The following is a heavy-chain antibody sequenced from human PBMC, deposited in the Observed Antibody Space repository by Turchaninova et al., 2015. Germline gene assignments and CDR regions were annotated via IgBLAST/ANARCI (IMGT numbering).Heavy chain of an antibody. D-gene: IGHD3-22*01. CDR2: ISAYNGNT. V-gene: IGHV1-18*04. CDR3: ARDRPEYYYDSSGLNWYFDL. Sequence: QVQLVQSGAEVKQPGASVRVSCKASGYTFTHYVISWVRQAPGQGLEWMGWISAYNGNTKYAPKLQGRVTMTTDTSTSTAYRELRSLRSDDTAVYYCARDRPEYYYDSSGLNWYFDLWGRGTLVTVSS. CDR1: GYTFTHYV. J-gene: IGHJ2*01.